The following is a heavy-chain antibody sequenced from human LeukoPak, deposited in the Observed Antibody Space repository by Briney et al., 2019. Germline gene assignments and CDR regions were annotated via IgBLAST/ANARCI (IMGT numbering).Heavy chain of an antibody. Sequence: ASVKVSCKASGYTFTSYAMHWVRQAPGQRLEWMGWINAGNGNTKYSQKFQGRVTITRDTSASTVYMELSSLRSEDTAVCYCAREGYCSSTSCQSYYYYYYMDVWGKGTTVTVPS. J-gene: IGHJ6*03. V-gene: IGHV1-3*01. CDR2: INAGNGNT. D-gene: IGHD2-2*01. CDR3: AREGYCSSTSCQSYYYYYYMDV. CDR1: GYTFTSYA.